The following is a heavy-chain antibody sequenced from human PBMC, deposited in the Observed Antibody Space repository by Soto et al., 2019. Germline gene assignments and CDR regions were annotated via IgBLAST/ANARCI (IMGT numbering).Heavy chain of an antibody. CDR3: ARGGYSYGYSDY. J-gene: IGHJ4*02. CDR2: IYTSGST. CDR1: GGSIISYY. D-gene: IGHD5-18*01. V-gene: IGHV4-4*07. Sequence: AETLSLTCTVSGGSIISYYWIWSGQPAGKGLEWIGRIYTSGSTNYNPSLKSRVTMSVDTSKNQFSLKLSSVTAADTAVYYCARGGYSYGYSDYWGQGTLVTVSS.